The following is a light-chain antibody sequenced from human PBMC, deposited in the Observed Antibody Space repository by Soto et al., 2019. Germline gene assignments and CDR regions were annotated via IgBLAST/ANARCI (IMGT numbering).Light chain of an antibody. Sequence: QAVVTQEPSLSVSPAGTVTLTCGLNSGSVSTDNYPSWYQQTPGRTPRTLIYSTSTRSSGVRDRFSGSIVENKAALTITGAQADDESDYYCVLYMGRGISMFGGGTKLTVL. CDR2: STS. CDR1: SGSVSTDNY. CDR3: VLYMGRGISM. J-gene: IGLJ3*02. V-gene: IGLV8-61*01.